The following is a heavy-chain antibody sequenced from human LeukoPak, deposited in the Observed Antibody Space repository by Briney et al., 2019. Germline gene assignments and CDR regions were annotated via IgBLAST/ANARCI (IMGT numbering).Heavy chain of an antibody. CDR2: INRGGST. CDR1: GGSFSGYY. V-gene: IGHV4-34*01. CDR3: ARGSGLGSYFNGP. D-gene: IGHD3-10*01. Sequence: SETLSLTCAVYGGSFSGYYWSWIRQPPGKGLEWIGEINRGGSTNYHPSLESRVTISVDTSKNQFSLKLSSVTTADTAVYYCARGSGLGSYFNGPWGQGTLVTVSS. J-gene: IGHJ5*02.